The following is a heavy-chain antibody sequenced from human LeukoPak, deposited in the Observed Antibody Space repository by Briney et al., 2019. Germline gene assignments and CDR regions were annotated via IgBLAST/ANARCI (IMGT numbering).Heavy chain of an antibody. Sequence: GGSLRLSCAGSGFTFSSYAMTWVRQAPGKGLEWVSAISAGGGATYYADSVKGRFTISRDNSKNTLYLQMSSLRAEDTALYYCAGGYNTGWHYFDYWGQGTLVTVSS. D-gene: IGHD6-19*01. V-gene: IGHV3-23*01. CDR2: ISAGGGAT. J-gene: IGHJ4*02. CDR1: GFTFSSYA. CDR3: AGGYNTGWHYFDY.